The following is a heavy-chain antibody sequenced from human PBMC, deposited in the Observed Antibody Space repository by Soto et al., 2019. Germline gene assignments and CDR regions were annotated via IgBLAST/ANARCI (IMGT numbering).Heavy chain of an antibody. CDR3: VRDVPLDY. Sequence: PGGSLRLSCAASGFTVSSKYMSWVRQAPGQGLEWVSVTYIDGDTYYADSVKGRFTISRDNSKNTLNLQMNSLRAEDTAVYYCVRDVPLDYWGQRTLVTVSS. CDR1: GFTVSSKY. V-gene: IGHV3-53*01. CDR2: TYIDGDT. J-gene: IGHJ4*02.